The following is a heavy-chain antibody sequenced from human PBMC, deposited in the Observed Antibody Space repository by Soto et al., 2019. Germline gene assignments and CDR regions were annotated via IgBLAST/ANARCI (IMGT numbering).Heavy chain of an antibody. D-gene: IGHD2-2*01. J-gene: IGHJ6*02. CDR1: GFPFIDYY. V-gene: IGHV3-11*01. CDR2: ISSSASSI. Sequence: GGSLRLSCAASGFPFIDYYMTWIRQAPGKGLELVSYISSSASSIYYAGSVKGRFTISRDNAKDSLYLQVNSLRAEDTAVYYCARDLYCIGISCYGHGVDVCGQGTTVTVSS. CDR3: ARDLYCIGISCYGHGVDV.